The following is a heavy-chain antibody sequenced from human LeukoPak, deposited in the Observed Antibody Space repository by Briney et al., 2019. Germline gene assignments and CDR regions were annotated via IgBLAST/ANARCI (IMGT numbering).Heavy chain of an antibody. CDR3: ASPQTAAYYYGSGSLFAGAFDI. D-gene: IGHD3-10*01. V-gene: IGHV4-38-2*01. Sequence: SETLSHTCAVSGYSISSGYYWGWIRQPPGKGLEWIGSIYHSGSTYYNPSLKSRVTISVDTSKNQFSLKLSSVTAADTAVYYCASPQTAAYYYGSGSLFAGAFDIWGQGTMVTVSS. J-gene: IGHJ3*02. CDR1: GYSISSGYY. CDR2: IYHSGST.